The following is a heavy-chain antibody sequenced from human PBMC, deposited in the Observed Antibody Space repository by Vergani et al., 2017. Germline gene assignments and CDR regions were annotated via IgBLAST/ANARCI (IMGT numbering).Heavy chain of an antibody. Sequence: EVQLVESGGGLVQPGGSLRLSCAASGFTFSSYEMNWVRQAPGKGLEWVSYISSSGSTIYYADSVKGRFTISRDNAKNSLYLQMNSLRAEDTAVYYCARETSAGGVDYWGQGTLVTVSS. J-gene: IGHJ4*02. D-gene: IGHD2-8*02. V-gene: IGHV3-48*03. CDR3: ARETSAGGVDY. CDR1: GFTFSSYE. CDR2: ISSSGSTI.